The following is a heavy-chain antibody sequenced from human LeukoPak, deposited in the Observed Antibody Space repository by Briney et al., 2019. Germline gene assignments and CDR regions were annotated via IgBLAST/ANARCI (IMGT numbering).Heavy chain of an antibody. J-gene: IGHJ4*02. CDR2: ISWNSGSI. CDR1: GFTSDDYA. D-gene: IGHD1-26*01. CDR3: AKDMVWDSGVFDY. Sequence: GGSLRLSCAASGFTSDDYAMHWVRQAPGKGLEWVSGISWNSGSIGYADSVKGRFTISRDNAKNSLYLQMNSLRAEDTALYYCAKDMVWDSGVFDYWGQGTLVTVSS. V-gene: IGHV3-9*02.